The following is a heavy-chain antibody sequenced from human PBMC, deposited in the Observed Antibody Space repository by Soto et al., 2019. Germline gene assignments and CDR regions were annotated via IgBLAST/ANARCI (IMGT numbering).Heavy chain of an antibody. CDR3: ARDLKNYYDSTERAGWGY. V-gene: IGHV1-69*13. CDR1: GGTFSSYA. CDR2: IIPIFGTA. D-gene: IGHD3-22*01. J-gene: IGHJ4*02. Sequence: ASVKVSCKASGGTFSSYAISWVRQAPGQGLEWMEGIIPIFGTANHAQKFQGRVTITADVSTSTAYMELSSLRSEDTAVYYCARDLKNYYDSTERAGWGYWGQGTLVTVSS.